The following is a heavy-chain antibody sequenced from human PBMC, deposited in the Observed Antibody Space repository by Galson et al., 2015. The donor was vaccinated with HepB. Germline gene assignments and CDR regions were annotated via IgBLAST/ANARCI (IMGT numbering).Heavy chain of an antibody. CDR3: TTYCSGDTCRPIFDY. CDR1: GFTFSNAW. Sequence: SLRLSCAASGFTFSNAWMSWVRQAPGKGLEWVGRIKRKTDGGTTDYAAPVKGRFTISRDDSKNTVFLQMNSLKTEDTAVYYCTTYCSGDTCRPIFDYWGQGTLVTVSS. J-gene: IGHJ4*02. CDR2: IKRKTDGGTT. D-gene: IGHD2-15*01. V-gene: IGHV3-15*01.